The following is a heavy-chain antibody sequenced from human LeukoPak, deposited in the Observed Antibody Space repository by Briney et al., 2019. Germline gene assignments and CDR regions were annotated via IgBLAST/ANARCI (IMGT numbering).Heavy chain of an antibody. J-gene: IGHJ4*02. D-gene: IGHD2-2*01. CDR1: GGSISSSSYC. CDR2: IHTSGST. CDR3: ARGWDPAAIDY. V-gene: IGHV4-61*09. Sequence: SETLSLTCTVSGGSISSSSYCWSWIRQPAGKGLEWIGHIHTSGSTNYNPSLKSRVTISVDTSKNQFSLKLSSVTAADTAVYYCARGWDPAAIDYWGQGTLVTVSS.